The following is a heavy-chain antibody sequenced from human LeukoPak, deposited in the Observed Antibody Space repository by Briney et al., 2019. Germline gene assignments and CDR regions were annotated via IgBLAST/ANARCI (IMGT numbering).Heavy chain of an antibody. CDR2: IYYSGST. V-gene: IGHV4-59*08. J-gene: IGHJ5*02. Sequence: SETLSLTCTVSGGSISSYYWSWIRQPPGKGLEWIGNIYYSGSTNYNPSLKSRVTISVDTSKNQFSLKLTSVTAADTAVYYCASSPASSTSSFNPNWFDPWGQGTLVTVSS. CDR1: GGSISSYY. D-gene: IGHD2-2*01. CDR3: ASSPASSTSSFNPNWFDP.